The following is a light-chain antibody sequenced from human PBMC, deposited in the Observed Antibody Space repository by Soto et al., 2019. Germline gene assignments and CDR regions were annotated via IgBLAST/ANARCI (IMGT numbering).Light chain of an antibody. CDR2: GNS. Sequence: QSVLTQPPSLSGAPGQRVPISCTGSSANIGAGYDVHWYQQLPGTAPKLLIYGNSNRPSGVPDRFSDSKSGTSASLAITGLQAQHEADYYCQSYDRSLSGFYVFGTGTKVTVL. V-gene: IGLV1-40*01. CDR1: SANIGAGYD. J-gene: IGLJ1*01. CDR3: QSYDRSLSGFYV.